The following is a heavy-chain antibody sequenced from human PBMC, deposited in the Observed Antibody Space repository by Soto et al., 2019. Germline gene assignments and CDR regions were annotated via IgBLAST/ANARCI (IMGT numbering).Heavy chain of an antibody. D-gene: IGHD4-17*01. Sequence: ASVKVSCKASGYTFTSYGISWVRQAPGQGLEWMGWISAYNGNTNYAQKLQGRVTMTTDTSTSTAYMELRSLRSDDTAVYYCARDHGDYVGGYYFDYWGQGTLVTVSS. CDR3: ARDHGDYVGGYYFDY. CDR1: GYTFTSYG. J-gene: IGHJ4*02. V-gene: IGHV1-18*01. CDR2: ISAYNGNT.